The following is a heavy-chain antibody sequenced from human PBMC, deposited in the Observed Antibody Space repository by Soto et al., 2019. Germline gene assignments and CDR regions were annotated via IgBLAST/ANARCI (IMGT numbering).Heavy chain of an antibody. CDR3: ARVVGSEMATISWLGY. CDR2: LIPLFNTP. D-gene: IGHD5-12*01. Sequence: ASVKVSCKTSGGTFNNYAIYWVRQAPGQGLDWMGGLIPLFNTPNYAQQFQGRVTITAAESTSTAYMELRSLRSEDTAVYYCARVVGSEMATISWLGYWGQGTLVTVSS. V-gene: IGHV1-69*13. CDR1: GGTFNNYA. J-gene: IGHJ4*02.